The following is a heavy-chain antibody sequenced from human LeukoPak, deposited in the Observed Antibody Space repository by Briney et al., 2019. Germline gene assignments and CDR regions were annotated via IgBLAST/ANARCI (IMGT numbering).Heavy chain of an antibody. D-gene: IGHD3-10*01. V-gene: IGHV3-30*18. CDR1: GFTFSSYG. J-gene: IGHJ6*02. CDR3: AKDLRVNYYGSGSYYLANGMDV. CDR2: ISYDGSNK. Sequence: GGSLRLSCAASGFTFSSYGMHWVRQAPGKGLEWVAVISYDGSNKYYADSVKGRFTISRDNSKNTLYLQMNSLRAEDTAVYYCAKDLRVNYYGSGSYYLANGMDVWGQGTTVTVSS.